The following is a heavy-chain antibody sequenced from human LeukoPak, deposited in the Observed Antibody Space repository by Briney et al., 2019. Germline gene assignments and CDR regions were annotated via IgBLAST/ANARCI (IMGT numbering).Heavy chain of an antibody. CDR1: GGSISSFC. CDR3: ARQGRGAAATVDS. Sequence: SETLSLTCTVSGGSISSFCWSWIRQPPGKGLEWIGYIYYSGSTNYNPSLKSRVTISVDTSKNQVSLKLTSVTAADTAVYYCARQGRGAAATVDSWGQGTLVTVSS. J-gene: IGHJ4*02. V-gene: IGHV4-59*08. D-gene: IGHD6-13*01. CDR2: IYYSGST.